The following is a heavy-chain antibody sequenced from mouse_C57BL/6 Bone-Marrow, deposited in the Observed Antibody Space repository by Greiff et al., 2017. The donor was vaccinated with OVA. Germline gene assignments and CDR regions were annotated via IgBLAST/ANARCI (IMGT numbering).Heavy chain of an antibody. CDR1: GYTFTSYW. CDR3: ARRLLRPSSYWYFDV. Sequence: QVQLQQPGAELVMPGASVKLSCKASGYTFTSYWMHWVKQRPGPGLEWIGEIDPSDSYTNYNQKFKGKSTLTVDKSSSTAYMQLSSLTSEDSAVYYCARRLLRPSSYWYFDVWGTGTTVTVSS. V-gene: IGHV1-69*01. D-gene: IGHD1-1*01. J-gene: IGHJ1*03. CDR2: IDPSDSYT.